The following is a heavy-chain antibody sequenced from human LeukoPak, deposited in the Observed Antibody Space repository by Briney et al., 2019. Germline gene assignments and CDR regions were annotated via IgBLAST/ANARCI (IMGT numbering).Heavy chain of an antibody. V-gene: IGHV1-69*13. CDR1: GGTFSSYA. CDR3: ASDAPLYDILTGYYSLDY. D-gene: IGHD3-9*01. CDR2: IIPIFGTA. J-gene: IGHJ4*02. Sequence: SVTVSCTASGGTFSSYAISWVRQAPGQGLEWMGGIIPIFGTANYAQKFQGRVTITADESTSTAYMELSSLRSEDTAVYYCASDAPLYDILTGYYSLDYWGQGTLVTVSS.